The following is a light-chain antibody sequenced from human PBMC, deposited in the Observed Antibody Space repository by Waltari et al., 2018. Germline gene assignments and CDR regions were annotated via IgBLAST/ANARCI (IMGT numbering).Light chain of an antibody. CDR2: EVS. J-gene: IGLJ2*01. Sequence: SALTQPASVSGSVGQSISISCTGSTNDIGAHNLVSWYQHYPGKPPTLVIYEVSNRPSGVSNRFSASKSGTTASLTISGLQAEDEAEYFCSSYATRYMVLFGGGTRVTVL. V-gene: IGLV2-14*01. CDR1: TNDIGAHNL. CDR3: SSYATRYMVL.